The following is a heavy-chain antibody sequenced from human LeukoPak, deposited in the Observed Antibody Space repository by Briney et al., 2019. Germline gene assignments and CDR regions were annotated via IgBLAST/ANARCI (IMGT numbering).Heavy chain of an antibody. Sequence: GGSLRLSCAVSGFSVSNNHMSWVRQAPGKGQEWVSVIHTDGTTYYADSVQGRFTVSRHNSRNTLYLQMDSLRADDTAVYYCARGYSGYDPFDYWGQGTLVTVSS. CDR2: IHTDGTT. D-gene: IGHD5-12*01. CDR3: ARGYSGYDPFDY. CDR1: GFSVSNNH. J-gene: IGHJ4*02. V-gene: IGHV3-53*01.